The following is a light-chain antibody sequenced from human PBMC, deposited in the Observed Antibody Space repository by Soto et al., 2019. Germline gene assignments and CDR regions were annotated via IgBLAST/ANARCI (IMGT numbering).Light chain of an antibody. V-gene: IGLV1-44*01. Sequence: QSVLTQAPSVSGTPGQRVTISWSGSSSNIGSNTVSWYQQVPGTAPKVLIYSNVQRPSGVPDRFSGSKSGTSASLAIGGLQSEDEADYYCAAWDGSLNGWVFGGGTKLTVL. CDR3: AAWDGSLNGWV. CDR1: SSNIGSNT. J-gene: IGLJ3*02. CDR2: SNV.